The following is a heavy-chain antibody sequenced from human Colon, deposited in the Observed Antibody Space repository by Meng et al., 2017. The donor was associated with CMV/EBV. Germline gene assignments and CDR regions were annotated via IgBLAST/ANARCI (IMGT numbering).Heavy chain of an antibody. J-gene: IGHJ6*02. Sequence: GESLKISCAASGFTFSSYWMSWVRQAPGKGLEWVANIKQDGSEKYYVDSVKGRFTISRDNAKTSLYLQMNSLRAEDTAVYYCARDFAPGGDGMDVWGQGTTVTVSS. CDR3: ARDFAPGGDGMDV. V-gene: IGHV3-7*01. D-gene: IGHD3-16*01. CDR2: IKQDGSEK. CDR1: GFTFSSYW.